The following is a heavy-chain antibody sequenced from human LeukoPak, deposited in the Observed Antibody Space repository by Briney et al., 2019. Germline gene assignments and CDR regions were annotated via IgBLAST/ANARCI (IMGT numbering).Heavy chain of an antibody. D-gene: IGHD3-3*01. CDR2: INHSGST. CDR3: AYDFWSGYYSS. CDR1: GGSFSVYY. J-gene: IGHJ5*02. Sequence: PSETLSLTCAVYGGSFSVYYWSWIRQPPGKGLEWIGEINHSGSTNYNPSLKSRVTILVDTSKNQFSLKLSSVTAADTAVYYCAYDFWSGYYSSWGQGTLVTVSS. V-gene: IGHV4-34*01.